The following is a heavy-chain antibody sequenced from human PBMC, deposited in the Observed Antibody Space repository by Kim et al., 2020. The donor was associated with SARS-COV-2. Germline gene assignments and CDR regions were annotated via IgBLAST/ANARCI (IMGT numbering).Heavy chain of an antibody. CDR3: ARREINWNAFDI. J-gene: IGHJ3*02. Sequence: SVKVSCKASGGTFSIYVISWVRQAPGQGLEWMGRIIPIFGTANYAQKFQDRITNTADESTSTAYMEVNSLRSDDTAVYYCARREINWNAFDIWGQGTMV. CDR2: IIPIFGTA. D-gene: IGHD3-3*01. V-gene: IGHV1-69*13. CDR1: GGTFSIYV.